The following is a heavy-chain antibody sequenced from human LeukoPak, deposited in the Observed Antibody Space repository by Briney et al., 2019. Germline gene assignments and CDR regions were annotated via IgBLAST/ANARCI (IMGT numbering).Heavy chain of an antibody. Sequence: GGSLRLSCAASGFTFSSYGMHWVRQAPGKGLEWVAVISYDESNKYYADSVKGRFTISRDNSKNTLYLQMNSLRAEDTAVYYCAKAWRAFDYWGQGTLVTVSS. CDR3: AKAWRAFDY. J-gene: IGHJ4*02. D-gene: IGHD1-1*01. CDR2: ISYDESNK. CDR1: GFTFSSYG. V-gene: IGHV3-30*18.